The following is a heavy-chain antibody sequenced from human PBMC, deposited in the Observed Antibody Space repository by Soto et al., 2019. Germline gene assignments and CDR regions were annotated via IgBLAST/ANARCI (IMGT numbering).Heavy chain of an antibody. Sequence: QVQLQESGPGLVKPSQTLSLTCTVSGGSITSGPYYWSWIRQHPGKGLEWIGYIYYTGSTYSNPSLENRITMSVDTSKNQFSLKLRSVTAADTAVYYCARLFGDYVGWFDPWGQGTLVTVSS. CDR3: ARLFGDYVGWFDP. CDR1: GGSITSGPYY. J-gene: IGHJ5*02. D-gene: IGHD4-17*01. CDR2: IYYTGST. V-gene: IGHV4-31*03.